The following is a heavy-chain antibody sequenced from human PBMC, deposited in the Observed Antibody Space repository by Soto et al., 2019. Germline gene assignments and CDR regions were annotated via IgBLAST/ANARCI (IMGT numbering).Heavy chain of an antibody. CDR1: GFTFSSYS. J-gene: IGHJ6*02. CDR3: ARAPHTYYDFWSGPPRSMDV. D-gene: IGHD3-3*01. Sequence: GGSLRLSCAASGFTFSSYSMNWVRQAPGKGLEWVSYISSSSSTIYYADSVKGRFTISRDNAKNSLYLQMNSLRDEDTAVYYCARAPHTYYDFWSGPPRSMDVWGQGTTVTVSS. CDR2: ISSSSSTI. V-gene: IGHV3-48*02.